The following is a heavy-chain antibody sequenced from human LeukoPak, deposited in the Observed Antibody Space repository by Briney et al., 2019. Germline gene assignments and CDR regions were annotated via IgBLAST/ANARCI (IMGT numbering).Heavy chain of an antibody. Sequence: PLKLSCKASRRTFSSYAISWVRQAPGQGLKWMGGIIPIFGKANCAQKLQGRVTITADESTSTAYMELSSLRVDDTAVYYCARGLVVATGDYWGQGTLVTVSS. V-gene: IGHV1-69*01. CDR2: IIPIFGKA. D-gene: IGHD1-26*01. CDR1: RRTFSSYA. J-gene: IGHJ4*02. CDR3: ARGLVVATGDY.